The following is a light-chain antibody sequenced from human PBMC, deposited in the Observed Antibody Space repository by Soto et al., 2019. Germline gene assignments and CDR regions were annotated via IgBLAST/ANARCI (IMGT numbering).Light chain of an antibody. CDR1: QDINTW. V-gene: IGKV1-12*02. J-gene: IGKJ3*01. CDR3: QLANIVPFT. Sequence: DIQMTQSPSSVSASVGDRVTITCRASQDINTWLAWYQQKPGKATKLLISAASSLETGVPSRFSGSGSGTAFTLTITSLQTEDFATYYCQLANIVPFTLGPGTSVDVK. CDR2: AAS.